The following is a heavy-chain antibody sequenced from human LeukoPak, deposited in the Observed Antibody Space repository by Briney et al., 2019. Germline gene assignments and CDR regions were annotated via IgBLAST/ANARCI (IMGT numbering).Heavy chain of an antibody. CDR2: IIPIFGTA. CDR1: GGTFSSYA. CDR3: AGYSSGWDGGGNWFDP. J-gene: IGHJ5*02. Sequence: SVKVSCKASGGTFSSYAISWVRQAPGQGLEWMGRIIPIFGTANYAQKFQGRVTITTDESTSTAYMELSSLRSEDTAGSYCAGYSSGWDGGGNWFDPWGQGTLVTVSS. D-gene: IGHD6-19*01. V-gene: IGHV1-69*05.